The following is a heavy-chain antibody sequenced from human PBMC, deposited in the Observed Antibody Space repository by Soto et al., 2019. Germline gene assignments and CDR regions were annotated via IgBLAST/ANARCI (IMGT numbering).Heavy chain of an antibody. CDR3: ARDRFTYGDFLVYGMDV. V-gene: IGHV4-38-2*02. Sequence: SETLSLTCTVSGYSIISGYYWAWIRQPPGKGLEWFGSIYHSGSTNYNPSLKSRVTISVDKSKNQFSLKLSSVTAADTAVYYCARDRFTYGDFLVYGMDVWGQGTTVTVS. CDR2: IYHSGST. D-gene: IGHD4-17*01. CDR1: GYSIISGYY. J-gene: IGHJ6*02.